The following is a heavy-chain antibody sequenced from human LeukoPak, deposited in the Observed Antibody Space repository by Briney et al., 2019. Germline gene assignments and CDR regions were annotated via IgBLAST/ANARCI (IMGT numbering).Heavy chain of an antibody. CDR3: ARELIGFDP. Sequence: ASVKVSCKASGYTFTSYGISWVRQAPGQGLEWMGWINPNSGGTNYAQKFQGRVTMTRDTSISTAYMELSRLRSDDTAVYYCARELIGFDPWGQGTLVTVSS. CDR2: INPNSGGT. J-gene: IGHJ5*02. D-gene: IGHD2-21*01. V-gene: IGHV1-2*02. CDR1: GYTFTSYG.